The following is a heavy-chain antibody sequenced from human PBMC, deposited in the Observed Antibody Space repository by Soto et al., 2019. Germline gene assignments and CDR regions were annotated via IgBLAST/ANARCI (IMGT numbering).Heavy chain of an antibody. CDR2: INPTGSMT. CDR1: GYSFITSYH. CDR3: ARDTGYDHDAFDI. Sequence: QVQLVQSGAEVKKPGASVKVSCKASGYSFITSYHMHWVRQSPGQGLEWMGIINPTGSMTRYSQNFQGRLTMNRDTSSATDYMELSNLTSEDTAVYFCARDTGYDHDAFDIWGQGTRVTVSS. V-gene: IGHV1-46*01. D-gene: IGHD5-12*01. J-gene: IGHJ3*02.